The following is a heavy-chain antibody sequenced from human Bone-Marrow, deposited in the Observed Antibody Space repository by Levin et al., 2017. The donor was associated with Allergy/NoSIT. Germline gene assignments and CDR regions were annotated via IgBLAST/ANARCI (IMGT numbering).Heavy chain of an antibody. CDR3: ARENAGPSDLWSGYRGFDY. J-gene: IGHJ4*02. Sequence: PEASVKVSCRASGYTFTFYGISWVRQAPGQGLEWMGWISPYNGDTNYAQKLQGIVTMTTDTSTNIAYMELRSPRSDDTAVYYCARENAGPSDLWSGYRGFDYWGQGTLVTVSS. CDR2: ISPYNGDT. CDR1: GYTFTFYG. D-gene: IGHD3-3*01. V-gene: IGHV1-18*01.